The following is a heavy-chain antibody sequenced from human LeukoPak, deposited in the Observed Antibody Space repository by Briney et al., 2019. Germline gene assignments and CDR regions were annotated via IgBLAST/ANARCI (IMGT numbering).Heavy chain of an antibody. Sequence: GASVKVSCKASGYTFTLYYMHWVRQAPGQGLEWMWIINPSGGSTTYAQKFQGRVTMTRDTSTSTVYMELSSLRSEDTAVYYCARDYGGNPSLFDYWGQGTLVTVSS. CDR1: GYTFTLYY. J-gene: IGHJ4*02. CDR3: ARDYGGNPSLFDY. CDR2: INPSGGST. D-gene: IGHD4-23*01. V-gene: IGHV1-46*01.